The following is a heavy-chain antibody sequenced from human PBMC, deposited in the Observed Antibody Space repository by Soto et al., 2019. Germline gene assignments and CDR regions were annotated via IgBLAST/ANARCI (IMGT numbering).Heavy chain of an antibody. CDR3: AKLAGYCSGNSCHGDYAMDV. D-gene: IGHD2-2*01. CDR1: GGSISSKSYS. Sequence: SETLSLTCSVSGGSISSKSYSWGWIRQPPGKGLEWIGTFYYSENTYYNPSLKSRVTISVDTSKNQFSLKLSSVTAADTAVYYCAKLAGYCSGNSCHGDYAMDVWGQGTTVTV. CDR2: FYYSENT. J-gene: IGHJ6*02. V-gene: IGHV4-39*01.